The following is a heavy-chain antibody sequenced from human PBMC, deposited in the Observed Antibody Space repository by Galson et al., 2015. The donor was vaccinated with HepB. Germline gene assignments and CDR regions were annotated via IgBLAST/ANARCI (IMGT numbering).Heavy chain of an antibody. D-gene: IGHD3-3*02. CDR3: ARDQSPLAGMDV. J-gene: IGHJ6*02. V-gene: IGHV1-2*04. CDR2: INPNSGGT. Sequence: SVKVSCKASGYTFTGYYMHWVRQAPGQGLEWMGWINPNSGGTNYAQKFQGWVTMTRDTSISTAYMELSRLRSDDTAVYYCARDQSPLAGMDVWGQGTTVTVSS. CDR1: GYTFTGYY.